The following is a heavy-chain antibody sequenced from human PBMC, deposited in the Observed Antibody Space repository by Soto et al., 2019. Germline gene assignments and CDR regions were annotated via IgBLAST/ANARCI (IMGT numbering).Heavy chain of an antibody. D-gene: IGHD3-10*01. Sequence: PGGSLRLSCAASGFTFSSYSMNWVRQAPGKGLEWVSYISSSSSTIYYADSVKGRFTISRDNAKNSLYLQMSSLRDEDTAVYYCARRGVLLWFGELPSYYYYGMDVWGQGTTVTVSS. J-gene: IGHJ6*02. CDR3: ARRGVLLWFGELPSYYYYGMDV. V-gene: IGHV3-48*02. CDR2: ISSSSSTI. CDR1: GFTFSSYS.